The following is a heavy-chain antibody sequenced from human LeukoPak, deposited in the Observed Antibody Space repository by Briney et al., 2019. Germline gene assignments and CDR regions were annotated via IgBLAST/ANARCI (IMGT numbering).Heavy chain of an antibody. CDR1: GFTFRTYG. CDR3: AKDTGPAPTNLTPNYYGLDV. J-gene: IGHJ6*02. Sequence: GGSLRLACAASGFTFRTYGMHWVRQAPGKGLEWVTLISYDGNHKDYAVSVEGRFTISRDNSKNTLFLQMNSLRAEDTAVYYSAKDTGPAPTNLTPNYYGLDVWGRGTTVTVSS. V-gene: IGHV3-30*18. CDR2: ISYDGNHK.